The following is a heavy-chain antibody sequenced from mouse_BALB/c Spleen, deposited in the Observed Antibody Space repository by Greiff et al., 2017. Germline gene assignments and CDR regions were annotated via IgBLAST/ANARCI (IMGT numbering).Heavy chain of an antibody. CDR2: INPGSGGT. V-gene: IGHV1-54*01. CDR3: AIITTVVATNFDY. Sequence: LQASGAELVRPGTSVKVSCKASGYAFTNYLIEWVKQRPGQGLEWIGVINPGSGGTNYNEKFKGKATLTADKSSSTAYMQLSSLTSDDSAVYFCAIITTVVATNFDYWGQGTTLTVSS. CDR1: GYAFTNYL. J-gene: IGHJ2*01. D-gene: IGHD1-1*01.